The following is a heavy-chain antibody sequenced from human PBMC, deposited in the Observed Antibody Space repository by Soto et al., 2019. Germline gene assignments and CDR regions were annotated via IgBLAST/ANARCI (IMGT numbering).Heavy chain of an antibody. Sequence: SETLSLTFTVSGGPMSYFHWGWIRQPPGKGLECIGYMSHTGSTNYNPSLKSRVTISVDTSKDQFSLRLSSVTAADSAVYYCARVATLSGYSSGFGAFDIWGQGTMVTVSS. CDR2: MSHTGST. D-gene: IGHD6-19*01. CDR3: ARVATLSGYSSGFGAFDI. J-gene: IGHJ3*02. CDR1: GGPMSYFH. V-gene: IGHV4-59*01.